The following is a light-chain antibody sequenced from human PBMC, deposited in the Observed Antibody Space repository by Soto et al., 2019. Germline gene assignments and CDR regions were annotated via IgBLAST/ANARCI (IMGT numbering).Light chain of an antibody. CDR2: RAS. J-gene: IGKJ4*01. V-gene: IGKV3-20*01. CDR3: QQYGSSPLT. CDR1: QSVSRSF. Sequence: EIVLTQSPDTLSLSPGERVTLSCRASQSVSRSFLAWYQQKPGQAPRLLIYRASIRATGIPDRFTGSGSGTDFTLTLSRLEPEDFAVYYCQQYGSSPLTFGGGAKVEIK.